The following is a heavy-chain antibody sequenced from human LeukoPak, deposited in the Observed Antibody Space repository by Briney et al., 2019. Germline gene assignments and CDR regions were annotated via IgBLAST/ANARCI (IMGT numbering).Heavy chain of an antibody. V-gene: IGHV3-9*01. Sequence: GGSLRLSCAASGFTFDDYAMHWVRQAPGKGLEWVSGISWNSGSIGYADSVKGRFTISRDNAKNSLYLQMNSLRAEDTALYYCAKDRSSMVRGTFDYWGQGTLVTVSS. D-gene: IGHD3-10*01. CDR1: GFTFDDYA. CDR3: AKDRSSMVRGTFDY. CDR2: ISWNSGSI. J-gene: IGHJ4*02.